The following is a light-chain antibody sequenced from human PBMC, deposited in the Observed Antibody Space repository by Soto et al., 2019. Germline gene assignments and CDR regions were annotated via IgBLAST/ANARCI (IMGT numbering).Light chain of an antibody. CDR3: QQLGNWPRT. CDR1: QSVTNS. V-gene: IGKV3-11*01. J-gene: IGKJ2*01. Sequence: EIVLTQSPATLSLSPGETVTLSCRASQSVTNSLAWYQQKPGQAPRLLIYDASKRATGIPARFSGSGSGTDFTLTISSREPEDFAVYYCQQLGNWPRTLGQGTKLEIK. CDR2: DAS.